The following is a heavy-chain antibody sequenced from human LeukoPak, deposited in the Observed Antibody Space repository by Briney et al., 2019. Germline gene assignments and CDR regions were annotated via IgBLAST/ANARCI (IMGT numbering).Heavy chain of an antibody. CDR1: GFTVSSNY. D-gene: IGHD2-15*01. CDR3: ARDRGWGYSDY. V-gene: IGHV3-53*01. CDR2: IYTGGST. J-gene: IGHJ4*02. Sequence: GGSLRLSCAVSGFTVSSNYMSRVRQAPGKGLEWVSVIYTGGSTYYADSVKGRFTISRDNSKNTLYLQMNSLRAEDTAVYYCARDRGWGYSDYWGQGTLVTVSS.